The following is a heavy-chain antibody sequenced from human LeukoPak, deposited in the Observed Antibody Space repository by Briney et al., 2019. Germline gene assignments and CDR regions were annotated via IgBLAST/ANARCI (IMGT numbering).Heavy chain of an antibody. CDR1: GYTFTSYY. D-gene: IGHD6-19*01. CDR2: INPSGGST. J-gene: IGHJ4*02. V-gene: IGHV1-46*01. CDR3: ARDRGAVATSTYFDY. Sequence: EASVKVSCKASGYTFTSYYMHWVRQAPGQGLELMGIINPSGGSTSYAQKFQGRVTMTRDTSTSTVYMELSSLRSEDTAVYYCARDRGAVATSTYFDYWGQGTLVTVSS.